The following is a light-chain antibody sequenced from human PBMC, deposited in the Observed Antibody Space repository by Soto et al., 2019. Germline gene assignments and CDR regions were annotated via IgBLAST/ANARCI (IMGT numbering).Light chain of an antibody. J-gene: IGLJ3*02. CDR2: EVS. CDR3: SSYTSSSTPNWV. V-gene: IGLV2-14*01. CDR1: SSDVGGYNY. Sequence: QSVLTQPASVSESPGQSITISCTGTSSDVGGYNYVSWYQQHPGKAPKLMIYEVSNRPSGVSNRFSGSKSGNTASLTISGLQAEDEADYYCSSYTSSSTPNWVFGGGTKVTVL.